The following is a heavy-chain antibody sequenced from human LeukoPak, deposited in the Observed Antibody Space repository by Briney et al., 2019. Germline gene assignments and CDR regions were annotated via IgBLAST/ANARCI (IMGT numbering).Heavy chain of an antibody. CDR1: GFSVNDNY. CDR2: MFPDGRT. V-gene: IGHV3-53*01. J-gene: IGHJ4*02. Sequence: GGSLRLSCAVSGFSVNDNYMSWVRQAPGKGLQWVSVMFPDGRTYYADSVKGRFTISRDLARNTLLLQMHSLRADDTAVHYCARTNPVYGDYDYWGQGTLVTLSS. D-gene: IGHD4-17*01. CDR3: ARTNPVYGDYDY.